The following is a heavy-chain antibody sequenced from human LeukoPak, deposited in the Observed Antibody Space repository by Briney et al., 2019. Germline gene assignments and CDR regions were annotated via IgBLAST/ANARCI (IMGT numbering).Heavy chain of an antibody. D-gene: IGHD3-10*01. Sequence: PGGSLRLSCAASGFTFSSYDMHWVRQDSGKRLEWVSAINPTGDTYYPGSVKGRFTISRENAKNSLYLQMNSLRAGDAAVYYCANLWFGELSDYWGQGTLVTVSS. J-gene: IGHJ4*02. CDR2: INPTGDT. V-gene: IGHV3-13*01. CDR1: GFTFSSYD. CDR3: ANLWFGELSDY.